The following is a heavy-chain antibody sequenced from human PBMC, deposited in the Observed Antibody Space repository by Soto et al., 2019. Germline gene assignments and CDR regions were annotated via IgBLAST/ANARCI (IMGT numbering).Heavy chain of an antibody. Sequence: PSETLSLTCAVYGGSFSVYYWSWIRQPPGKGLEWIGEINHSGSTNYNPSLKSRVTISVDTTKNKFSLKLSSVTAADTAVYYCARSPRGAVRGSYLDYWGRGTLVTVPS. V-gene: IGHV4-34*01. CDR2: INHSGST. CDR1: GGSFSVYY. CDR3: ARSPRGAVRGSYLDY. D-gene: IGHD3-10*01. J-gene: IGHJ4*02.